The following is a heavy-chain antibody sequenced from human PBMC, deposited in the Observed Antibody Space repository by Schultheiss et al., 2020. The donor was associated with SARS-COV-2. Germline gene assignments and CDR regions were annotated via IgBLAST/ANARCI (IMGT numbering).Heavy chain of an antibody. CDR3: ARDSTTVTNEPPVGYFEL. CDR2: IYYSGST. J-gene: IGHJ2*01. Sequence: SETLSLTCTVSGGSISSYYWSWIRQPPGKGLEWIGYIYYSGSTYYNPSLKSRVTISVDTSKNQFSLKLSSVTAADTAVYYCARDSTTVTNEPPVGYFELLGRGTL. V-gene: IGHV4-59*12. D-gene: IGHD4-17*01. CDR1: GGSISSYY.